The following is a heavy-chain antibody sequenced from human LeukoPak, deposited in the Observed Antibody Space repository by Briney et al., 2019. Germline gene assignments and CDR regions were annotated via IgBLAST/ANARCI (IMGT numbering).Heavy chain of an antibody. CDR1: GFTFSNYA. V-gene: IGHV3-23*01. CDR3: AKDVVVIRYYFDY. D-gene: IGHD2-15*01. CDR2: ISGSGGST. Sequence: PGGSLRLSCAASGFTFSNYAVSWVRQAPGKGLEWVSVISGSGGSTYYADSVKGRFTISRDNSKNTLYLQMNSLRAEDTAVYYCAKDVVVIRYYFDYWGQGTLVTVSS. J-gene: IGHJ4*02.